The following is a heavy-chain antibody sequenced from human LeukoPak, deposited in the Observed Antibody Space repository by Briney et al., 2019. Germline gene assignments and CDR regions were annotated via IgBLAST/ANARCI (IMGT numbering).Heavy chain of an antibody. CDR1: GFTVSSNY. CDR3: AREDYAALGSDAFDV. CDR2: LYSGGSS. D-gene: IGHD2-2*01. J-gene: IGHJ3*01. V-gene: IGHV3-53*01. Sequence: PGGSLRLSCVASGFTVSSNYMSWVRQAPGRGLEWVSVLYSGGSSYYAGSVKGRFTISSDNSKNTLYLQMNSLRAEDTAVYYCAREDYAALGSDAFDVWGQGTMVTVSS.